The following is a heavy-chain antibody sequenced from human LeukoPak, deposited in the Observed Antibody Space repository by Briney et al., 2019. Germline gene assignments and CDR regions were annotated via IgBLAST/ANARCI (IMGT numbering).Heavy chain of an antibody. J-gene: IGHJ4*02. CDR1: GFTFSSYS. Sequence: GGSLRLSCAASGFTFSSYSMNWARQAPGKGLEWVSYITYSSSIIYYADSVKGRFTISRDNAKNSLYLQMDSLRVEDTAVYYCARDPPPRGTRYFDYWGQGTLVTVSS. V-gene: IGHV3-48*01. CDR2: ITYSSSII. CDR3: ARDPPPRGTRYFDY. D-gene: IGHD3-16*01.